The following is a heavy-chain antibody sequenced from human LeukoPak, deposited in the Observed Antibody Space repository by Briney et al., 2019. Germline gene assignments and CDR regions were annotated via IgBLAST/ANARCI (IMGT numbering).Heavy chain of an antibody. V-gene: IGHV1-8*01. CDR1: GYTFTSYD. CDR3: ARLAYCGGDCSS. J-gene: IGHJ5*02. CDR2: MNPNSGNT. Sequence: ASVKVSCKASGYTFTSYDINWVRQATGQGLEWMGWMNPNSGNTGYAQKFQGRVTMTRNASISTAYMELSSLRSEDTAVYYCARLAYCGGDCSSWGQGTLVTVSS. D-gene: IGHD2-21*02.